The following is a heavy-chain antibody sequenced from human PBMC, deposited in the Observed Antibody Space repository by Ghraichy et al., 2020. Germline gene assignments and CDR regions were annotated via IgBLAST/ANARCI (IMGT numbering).Heavy chain of an antibody. J-gene: IGHJ4*02. CDR1: RDTFNTHA. V-gene: IGHV1-69*13. CDR2: IIPLFSTT. D-gene: IGHD3-10*01. Sequence: SVKVSCKASRDTFNTHAITWVRQAPGHGFEWMGVIIPLFSTTKYAQIFQGRLTIPADESTGTTYMELSSLKSEDTAIYYCARGVLTVVQGGEYFDYWGQGTLVSVAS. CDR3: ARGVLTVVQGGEYFDY.